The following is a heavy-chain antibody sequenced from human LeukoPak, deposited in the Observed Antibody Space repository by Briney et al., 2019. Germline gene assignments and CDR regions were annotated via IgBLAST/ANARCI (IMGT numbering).Heavy chain of an antibody. CDR2: IYSGGST. CDR3: ARECGGDCYDAFDI. CDR1: GFTVSSNY. Sequence: GGSLRLSCAASGFTVSSNYMSWVRQAPGKGLEGVSVIYSGGSTYYADSVKGRFTISRDNSKNTLYLQMNSLRAEDTAVYYCARECGGDCYDAFDIWGQGTMVTVSS. J-gene: IGHJ3*02. V-gene: IGHV3-66*01. D-gene: IGHD2-21*02.